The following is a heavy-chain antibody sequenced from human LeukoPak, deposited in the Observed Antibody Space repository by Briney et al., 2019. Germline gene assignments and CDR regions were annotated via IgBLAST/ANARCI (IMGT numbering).Heavy chain of an antibody. J-gene: IGHJ4*01. CDR2: IYYTGSS. D-gene: IGHD7-27*01. Sequence: GSLRLSCAASGFTFSNYAMSWIRQSPGKGLEWIGYIYYTGSSSYNPSLRSRVTISADTSKNQFSLKLSSVTAADTAVYYCASRKLGNDYWGQGTLVTVSS. CDR1: GFTFSNYA. V-gene: IGHV4-59*01. CDR3: ASRKLGNDY.